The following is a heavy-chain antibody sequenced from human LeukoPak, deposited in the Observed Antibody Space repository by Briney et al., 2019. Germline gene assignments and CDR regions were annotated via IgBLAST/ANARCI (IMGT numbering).Heavy chain of an antibody. V-gene: IGHV3-66*01. CDR1: GFTVSSNY. J-gene: IGHJ5*02. CDR3: ASRIAAAGDNWFDP. CDR2: IYSGGST. Sequence: PGGSLRLSCAASGFTVSSNYMSWVRQALGKGVEWVSVIYSGGSTYYADSVKCRFTISSDNSKNTLYLQMNSLRAEDTAVYYCASRIAAAGDNWFDPWGQGTLVTVSS. D-gene: IGHD6-13*01.